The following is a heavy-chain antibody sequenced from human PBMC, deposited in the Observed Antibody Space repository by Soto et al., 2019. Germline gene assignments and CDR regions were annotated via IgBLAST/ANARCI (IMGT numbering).Heavy chain of an antibody. V-gene: IGHV3-30-3*01. CDR1: GFTFSSYA. J-gene: IGHJ4*02. CDR2: ISYDGSNK. CDR3: ARDHLGYYYDSSGYFDY. D-gene: IGHD3-22*01. Sequence: QVQLVESGGGVVQPGRSLRLSCAASGFTFSSYAMHWVRQAPGKGLEWVAVISYDGSNKYYADSVKGRFTISRDNSKNXXYLQMNSLRAEDTAVYYCARDHLGYYYDSSGYFDYWGQGTLVTVSS.